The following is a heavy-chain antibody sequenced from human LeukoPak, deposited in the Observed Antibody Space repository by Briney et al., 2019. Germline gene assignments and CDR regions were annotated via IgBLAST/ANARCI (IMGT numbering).Heavy chain of an antibody. V-gene: IGHV1-18*01. Sequence: EASVKVSCKASGYTFTSYGISWVRQAPGQGLEWMGWISAYNGNTNHAQKLQGRVTMTTDTSTSTAYMELRSLRSDDTAVYYCARPLLTGYPDYWGQGTLVTVSS. CDR2: ISAYNGNT. CDR1: GYTFTSYG. CDR3: ARPLLTGYPDY. D-gene: IGHD3-9*01. J-gene: IGHJ4*02.